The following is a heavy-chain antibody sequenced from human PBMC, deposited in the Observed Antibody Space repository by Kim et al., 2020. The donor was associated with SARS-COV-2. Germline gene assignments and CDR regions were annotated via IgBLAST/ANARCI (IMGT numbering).Heavy chain of an antibody. Sequence: GGSLRLSCAASGFTFSRYGMQWVRQAPGKGLEWVAVIWYDGSNKYYADSVQGRFTISRDNSKNTLYLQMNCLRAEDTAVYYCRLLSIRHMDVWGQGTTVTVS. CDR1: GFTFSRYG. J-gene: IGHJ6*02. CDR3: RLLSIRHMDV. V-gene: IGHV3-33*01. D-gene: IGHD3-3*02. CDR2: IWYDGSNK.